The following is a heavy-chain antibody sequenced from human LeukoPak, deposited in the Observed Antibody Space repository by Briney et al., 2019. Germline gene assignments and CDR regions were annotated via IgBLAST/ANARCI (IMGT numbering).Heavy chain of an antibody. V-gene: IGHV3-21*01. Sequence: RGSLRLSCTASGFTFSDYSMNWVRQAPGKGLEWVSSIISGPTYIFYADSVKGRFTISRDNAKNSLYLQMNSLRVEDTAVYYCAKDRSDYWNLKGAFDIWGQGTMVTVSS. J-gene: IGHJ3*02. CDR2: IISGPTYI. D-gene: IGHD3-3*01. CDR3: AKDRSDYWNLKGAFDI. CDR1: GFTFSDYS.